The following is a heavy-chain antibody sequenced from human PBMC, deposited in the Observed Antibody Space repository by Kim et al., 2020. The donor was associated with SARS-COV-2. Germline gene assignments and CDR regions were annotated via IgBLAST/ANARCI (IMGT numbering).Heavy chain of an antibody. Sequence: GGSLRLSCTASGFTFSSHAMSWVRQAPGEGLEWVTAISVNGDTTYYADSVKGRFTISRDISKNTLYLQMNSLRAGDTAVYYCAKDNGGWGVGGDWGQGTLVTVSS. V-gene: IGHV3-23*01. CDR1: GFTFSSHA. J-gene: IGHJ4*02. D-gene: IGHD3-10*01. CDR2: ISVNGDTT. CDR3: AKDNGGWGVGGD.